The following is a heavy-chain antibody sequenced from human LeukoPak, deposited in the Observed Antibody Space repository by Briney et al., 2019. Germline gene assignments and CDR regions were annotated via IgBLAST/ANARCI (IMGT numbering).Heavy chain of an antibody. CDR2: ISSSGSTI. J-gene: IGHJ4*02. CDR1: GFTFSSYE. V-gene: IGHV3-48*03. D-gene: IGHD6-19*01. Sequence: GGSLRLSCAASGFTFSSYEMNWVRQAPGKGLEWVSYISSSGSTIYYADSVKGRFTISRDNAKNSLYLQTNSLRAEDTAVYYCARVNSGAVAGTIEPCFDYWGQGTLVTVSS. CDR3: ARVNSGAVAGTIEPCFDY.